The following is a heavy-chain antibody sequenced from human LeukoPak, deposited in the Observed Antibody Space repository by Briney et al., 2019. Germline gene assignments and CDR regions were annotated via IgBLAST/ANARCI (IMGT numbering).Heavy chain of an antibody. CDR1: GGSISSSSYY. V-gene: IGHV4-61*05. Sequence: SSETLSLTCTVSGGSISSSSYYWGWIRQPPGKGLEWIGYIYYSGSTNYNPSLKSRVTISVDTSKNQFSLKLSSVTAADTAVYYCARAGNAVTGLGWFDPWGQGTLVTVSS. D-gene: IGHD4-11*01. CDR2: IYYSGST. J-gene: IGHJ5*02. CDR3: ARAGNAVTGLGWFDP.